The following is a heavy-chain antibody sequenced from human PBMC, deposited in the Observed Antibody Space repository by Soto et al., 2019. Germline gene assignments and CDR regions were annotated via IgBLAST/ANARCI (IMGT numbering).Heavy chain of an antibody. CDR1: GYTFTSYG. J-gene: IGHJ5*02. D-gene: IGHD2-15*01. CDR2: ISAYNGNT. CDR3: ARVLFFVAELPLYNWFAP. Sequence: GASVKVSCKASGYTFTSYGISWVRQAPGQGLEWMGWISAYNGNTNYAQKPQGRVTMTTDTSTSTAYMELRSLRSDDTAVYYCARVLFFVAELPLYNWFAPWGRGTLVTVSS. V-gene: IGHV1-18*01.